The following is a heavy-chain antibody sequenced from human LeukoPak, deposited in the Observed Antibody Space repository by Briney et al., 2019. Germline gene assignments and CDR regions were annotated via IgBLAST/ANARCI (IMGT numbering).Heavy chain of an antibody. CDR3: AKGSDSSGYYYMDV. CDR2: ISGSGGST. Sequence: GGSLRLSCAASGFTFSSYAMSWVRQAPGKGLEWVSAISGSGGSTYYADSVKGRFTISRDNSKNTLHLQMNSLRAEDTAVYYCAKGSDSSGYYYMDVWGKGTTVTVSS. CDR1: GFTFSSYA. J-gene: IGHJ6*03. V-gene: IGHV3-23*01. D-gene: IGHD3-22*01.